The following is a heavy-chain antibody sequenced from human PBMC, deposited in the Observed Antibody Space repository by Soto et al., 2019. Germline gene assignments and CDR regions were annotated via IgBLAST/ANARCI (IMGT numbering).Heavy chain of an antibody. CDR3: ARERMEWLLFYYYDMDV. V-gene: IGHV1-18*01. CDR1: GYTFTSYG. D-gene: IGHD3-3*01. CDR2: ISAYNGNT. J-gene: IGHJ6*02. Sequence: ASVKVSCKASGYTFTSYGISWVRQAPGQGLEWMGWISAYNGNTNYAQKLQGRVTMTTDTSTSTAYMELRSLRSDDTAVYYCARERMEWLLFYYYDMDVWGQGTTVTVSS.